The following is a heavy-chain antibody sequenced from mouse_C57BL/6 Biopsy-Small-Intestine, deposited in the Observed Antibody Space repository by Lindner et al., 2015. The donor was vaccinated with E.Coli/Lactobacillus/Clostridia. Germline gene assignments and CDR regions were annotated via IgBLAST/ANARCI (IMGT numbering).Heavy chain of an antibody. CDR2: IYPGGGYT. V-gene: IGHV1-63*01. J-gene: IGHJ4*01. CDR1: GYTFTNYW. Sequence: VQLQESGAELVRPGTSVKMSCKASGYTFTNYWIGWAKQRPGHGLEWIGDIYPGGGYTNYNEKFKGKATLTADKSSSTAYMQFSSLTSEDSAIYYCARGNCDAMDYWGQGTSVTVSS. CDR3: ARGNCDAMDY.